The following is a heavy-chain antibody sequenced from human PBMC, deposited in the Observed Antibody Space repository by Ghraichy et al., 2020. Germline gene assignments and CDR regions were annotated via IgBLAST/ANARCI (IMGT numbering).Heavy chain of an antibody. Sequence: GGSLRLSCAASGFTFTNYWMGWVRQAPGKGLEWVANIKQNGSSKYYVDSVRGRFTISRDDAQNSLCLQMNSLRVEDTAVYYCARWNYTGDCCFYDSWGQGTLVTVSS. CDR3: ARWNYTGDCCFYDS. V-gene: IGHV3-7*03. CDR2: IKQNGSSK. J-gene: IGHJ4*02. D-gene: IGHD2-21*02. CDR1: GFTFTNYW.